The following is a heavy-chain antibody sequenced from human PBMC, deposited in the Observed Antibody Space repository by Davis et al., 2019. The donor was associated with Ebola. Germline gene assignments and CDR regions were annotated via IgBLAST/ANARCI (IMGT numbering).Heavy chain of an antibody. J-gene: IGHJ4*02. D-gene: IGHD3-16*01. Sequence: PGGSLRLSCAASGFPFSEYYMNWVRQAPGKGLEWVAVIWYDGSNKYYADSVKGRFTISRDNSKNTLYLQMNSLRAEDTAVYYCTTGGVPPFWGQGTLVSVSS. CDR2: IWYDGSNK. V-gene: IGHV3-33*08. CDR1: GFPFSEYY. CDR3: TTGGVPPF.